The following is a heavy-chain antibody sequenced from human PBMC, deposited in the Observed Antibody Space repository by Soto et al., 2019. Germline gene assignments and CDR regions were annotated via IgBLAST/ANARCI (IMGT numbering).Heavy chain of an antibody. V-gene: IGHV4-30-4*01. D-gene: IGHD3-3*01. CDR3: ARGGFLEWLLYHFDI. Sequence: PSETLSLTCTVSGGSISSGDYYWSWIRQPPGKGLEWIGYIYYSGSTYYNPSLKSRVTISVDTSKNQFSLKLSSVTAADTAVYYCARGGFLEWLLYHFDIWGQGTMVTVSS. J-gene: IGHJ3*02. CDR1: GGSISSGDYY. CDR2: IYYSGST.